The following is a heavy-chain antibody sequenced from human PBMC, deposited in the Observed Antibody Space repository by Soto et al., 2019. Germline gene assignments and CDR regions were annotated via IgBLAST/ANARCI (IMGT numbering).Heavy chain of an antibody. J-gene: IGHJ4*02. Sequence: ASVKVSCKASGYTFTSYGISWVRQAPGQGLEWMGWISAYNGSTNYAQKLQGRVTMTTDTSTSTAYMELRSLRSDDTAVYYCARDAMARGYSYGDYFDYWGQGTLVTVSS. V-gene: IGHV1-18*01. CDR2: ISAYNGST. CDR1: GYTFTSYG. D-gene: IGHD5-18*01. CDR3: ARDAMARGYSYGDYFDY.